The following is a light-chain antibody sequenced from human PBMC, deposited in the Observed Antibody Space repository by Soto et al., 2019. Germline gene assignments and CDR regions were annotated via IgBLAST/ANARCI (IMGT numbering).Light chain of an antibody. CDR1: SSNIGAGYD. J-gene: IGLJ1*01. Sequence: QLVLTQPPSVSGAPGQRVTISCTGSSSNIGAGYDVHWYQQLPGTAPKLLIYDNSNRPSGVPDRFSGSKSGTSSSLAITGHQADDEADYYCQSYDSSLSAYVFGTGTKLTVL. CDR3: QSYDSSLSAYV. V-gene: IGLV1-40*01. CDR2: DNS.